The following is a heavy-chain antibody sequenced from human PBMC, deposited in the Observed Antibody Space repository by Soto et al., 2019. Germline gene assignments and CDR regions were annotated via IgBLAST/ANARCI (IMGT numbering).Heavy chain of an antibody. V-gene: IGHV1-18*01. Sequence: ASVKVSCKSSGYTFTSYGISWVRQAPGQGLELMGWISAYNGNTNYAQKLQGRVTMTTDTSTSTAYMELRSLRSDDTAVYYCARGDSSSSGVGPYYYYGMDVWGQGTTVTVSS. CDR1: GYTFTSYG. J-gene: IGHJ6*02. D-gene: IGHD6-6*01. CDR2: ISAYNGNT. CDR3: ARGDSSSSGVGPYYYYGMDV.